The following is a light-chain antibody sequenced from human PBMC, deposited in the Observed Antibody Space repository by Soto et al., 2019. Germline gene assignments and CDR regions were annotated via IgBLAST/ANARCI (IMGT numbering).Light chain of an antibody. CDR3: NSYAGSNNWV. CDR2: EVS. J-gene: IGLJ3*02. CDR1: SSDVGGYNY. V-gene: IGLV2-8*01. Sequence: QSALTQPPSASGSPGQSVTISCTGTSSDVGGYNYVSWYQQHPGKAPKLMIYEVSKWPSGVPDRFSGSKSGNTASLTVSGLQAEDEADYYCNSYAGSNNWVFGGGTQLTVL.